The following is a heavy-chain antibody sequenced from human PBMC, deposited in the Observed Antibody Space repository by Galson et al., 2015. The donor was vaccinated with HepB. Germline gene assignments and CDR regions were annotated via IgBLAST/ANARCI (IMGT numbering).Heavy chain of an antibody. CDR1: GGTFSSYA. CDR3: ARDPTLLGSSSWPGVYYGMDV. D-gene: IGHD6-13*01. J-gene: IGHJ6*02. Sequence: SVKVSCKASGGTFSSYAISWVRQAPGQGLEWMGGIIPIFGTANYAQKFQGRVTITADESTSTAYMELSSLRSEDTAVYYCARDPTLLGSSSWPGVYYGMDVWGQGTTVTVSS. V-gene: IGHV1-69*13. CDR2: IIPIFGTA.